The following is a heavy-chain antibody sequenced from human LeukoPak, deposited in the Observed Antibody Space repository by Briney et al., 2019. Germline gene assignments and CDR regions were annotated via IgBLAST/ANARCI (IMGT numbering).Heavy chain of an antibody. CDR2: IYYSGST. D-gene: IGHD3-22*01. J-gene: IGHJ4*02. CDR3: ASSGYYRYYFDY. V-gene: IGHV4-59*01. Sequence: PPETLSLTCTVSGGSISSYYWSWIRQPPGKGLEWIGYIYYSGSTNCNPSLKSRVTISVDTSKNQFSLKLSSVTAADTAVYYCASSGYYRYYFDYWGQGTLVTVSS. CDR1: GGSISSYY.